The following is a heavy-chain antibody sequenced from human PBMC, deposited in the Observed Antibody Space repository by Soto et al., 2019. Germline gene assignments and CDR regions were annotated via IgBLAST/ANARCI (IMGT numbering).Heavy chain of an antibody. V-gene: IGHV3-74*01. Sequence: EVQLVESGGGLVQRGGSLCRSCAGSGVAVHRYLLQLVRQAPRKGLVLVFRISRYGSSTRYAGSVNGRFTTSRDYAANSLYLQMNSLRAEDTAVYYCARVGVDTSVVDGGYYYYGMDVWGQGTPVTFSS. J-gene: IGHJ6*02. D-gene: IGHD5-18*01. CDR2: ISRYGSST. CDR1: GVAVHRYL. CDR3: ARVGVDTSVVDGGYYYYGMDV.